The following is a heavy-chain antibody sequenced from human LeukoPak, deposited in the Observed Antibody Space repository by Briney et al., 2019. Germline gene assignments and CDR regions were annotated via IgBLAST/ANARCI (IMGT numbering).Heavy chain of an antibody. CDR2: MYHDGYT. CDR1: GGSISNTDH. CDR3: ARSRGAVAGWSFDI. D-gene: IGHD6-19*01. V-gene: IGHV4-4*02. J-gene: IGHJ3*02. Sequence: SETLSLTCAVSGGSISNTDHWNWVRQPPGTGLEWIGEMYHDGYTNYNPSLKSRVTMSVDKSKNHFSLKLTSVTAADTAVYYCARSRGAVAGWSFDIWGQGTVVSVSS.